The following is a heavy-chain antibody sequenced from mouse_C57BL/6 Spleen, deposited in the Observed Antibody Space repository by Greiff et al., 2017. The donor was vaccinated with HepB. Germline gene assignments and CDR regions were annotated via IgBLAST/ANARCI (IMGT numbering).Heavy chain of an antibody. CDR1: GYTFTSYW. Sequence: QVHVKQPGAELVRPGSSVKLSCKASGYTFTSYWMHWVKQRPIQGLEWIGNIDPSDSETHYNQKFKDKATLTVDKSSSTAYMQLSSLTSEDSAVYYCARGGDGYYDYFDYWGQGTTLTVSS. J-gene: IGHJ2*01. D-gene: IGHD2-3*01. V-gene: IGHV1-52*01. CDR3: ARGGDGYYDYFDY. CDR2: IDPSDSET.